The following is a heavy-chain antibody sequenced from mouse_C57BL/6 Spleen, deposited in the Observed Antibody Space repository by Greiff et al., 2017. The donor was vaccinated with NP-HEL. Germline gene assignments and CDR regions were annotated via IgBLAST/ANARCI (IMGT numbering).Heavy chain of an antibody. J-gene: IGHJ3*01. D-gene: IGHD2-4*01. CDR2: ISSGGDYI. CDR3: TSYYYDYAWFAY. CDR1: GFTFSSYA. V-gene: IGHV5-9-1*02. Sequence: EVKLMESGEGLVKPGGSLKLSCAASGFTFSSYAMSWVRQTPEKRLEWVAYISSGGDYIYYADTVKGRFTISRDNARNTLYLQMSSLKSEDTAMYYCTSYYYDYAWFAYWGQGTLVTVSA.